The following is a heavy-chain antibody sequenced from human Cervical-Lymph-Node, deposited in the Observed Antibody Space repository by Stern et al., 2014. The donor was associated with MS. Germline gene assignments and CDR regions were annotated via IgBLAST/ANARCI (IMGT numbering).Heavy chain of an antibody. CDR3: ARQDAVAGLDY. J-gene: IGHJ4*02. D-gene: IGHD6-19*01. CDR1: GDPSKNDP. Sequence: QVQLGQSGAEVKKPGSSVKVSCKSSGDPSKNDPISCVRQAPGQGLEWMGGIIHILVTPNYAQKFQGIVTITADGSTGTVYMEISSLRSEDTAVYYCARQDAVAGLDYWGQGTLVTVSS. CDR2: IIHILVTP. V-gene: IGHV1-69*01.